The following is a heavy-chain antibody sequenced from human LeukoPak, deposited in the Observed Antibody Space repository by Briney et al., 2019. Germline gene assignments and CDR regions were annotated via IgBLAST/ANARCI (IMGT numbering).Heavy chain of an antibody. CDR3: ARELDSSSCDY. V-gene: IGHV1-2*02. CDR2: INPNSGAT. J-gene: IGHJ4*02. D-gene: IGHD6-13*01. CDR1: GYTFTGYY. Sequence: ASVKVSCKASGYTFTGYYMHWVRQAPGQGLEWMGWINPNSGATNYAQKFQGRVTMTRDTSISTAYMELSRLRSDDTAVYYCARELDSSSCDYWGQGTLVTVSS.